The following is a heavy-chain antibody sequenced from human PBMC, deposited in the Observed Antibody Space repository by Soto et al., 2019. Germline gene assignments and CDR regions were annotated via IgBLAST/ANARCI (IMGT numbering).Heavy chain of an antibody. V-gene: IGHV4-34*01. Sequence: LETLSLSYAVYGGSFRGYYCRWIRQPPGKGLEWIGEINHSGSTNYNPSLKSRVTISVDTSKNQFSLKLSSVTAADTAVYYCARATPGDLTYYYYYMDVWGKGTTVTVSS. J-gene: IGHJ6*03. D-gene: IGHD7-27*01. CDR1: GGSFRGYY. CDR3: ARATPGDLTYYYYYMDV. CDR2: INHSGST.